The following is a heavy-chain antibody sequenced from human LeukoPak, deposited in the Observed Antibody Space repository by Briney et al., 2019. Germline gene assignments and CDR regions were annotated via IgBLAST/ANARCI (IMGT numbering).Heavy chain of an antibody. CDR1: GSTVSSRY. Sequence: GGSLRLSCAASGSTVSSRYISWVRQAPGKGLEWVSVIYPSGSTYYADSVKGRFTISRDNSKNTVYLQMNSLRAEDTAVYFCARDLAGSSGDYFDFWGQGTLVTVSS. D-gene: IGHD6-13*01. CDR2: IYPSGST. V-gene: IGHV3-66*01. CDR3: ARDLAGSSGDYFDF. J-gene: IGHJ4*02.